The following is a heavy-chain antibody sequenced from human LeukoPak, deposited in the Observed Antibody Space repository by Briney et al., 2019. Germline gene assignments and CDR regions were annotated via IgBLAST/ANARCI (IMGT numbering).Heavy chain of an antibody. D-gene: IGHD5-18*01. CDR2: ISGSGGST. Sequence: GGSLRLSCAASGFTFSSYAMSWVRQAPGKGLEWVSAISGSGGSTYYADSVKGRFTISRDNSKNTLYLQMNSLRAEDTAVYYCVRDGRGYNNGYYDYWGQGTLVTVSS. V-gene: IGHV3-23*01. CDR1: GFTFSSYA. CDR3: VRDGRGYNNGYYDY. J-gene: IGHJ4*02.